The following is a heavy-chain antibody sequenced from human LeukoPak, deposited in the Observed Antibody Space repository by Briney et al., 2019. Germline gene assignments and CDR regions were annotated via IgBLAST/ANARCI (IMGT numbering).Heavy chain of an antibody. CDR3: ARDSQLGIFGLEYYFDY. Sequence: GGSLRLSCAASGFTFSSYGMHWVRQAPGKGLEWVAVIWYDGSNKYYADSVKGRFTISRDNSKNTPYLQMNSLRAEDTAVYYCARDSQLGIFGLEYYFDYWGQGTLVTVSS. D-gene: IGHD3/OR15-3a*01. CDR1: GFTFSSYG. CDR2: IWYDGSNK. V-gene: IGHV3-33*01. J-gene: IGHJ4*02.